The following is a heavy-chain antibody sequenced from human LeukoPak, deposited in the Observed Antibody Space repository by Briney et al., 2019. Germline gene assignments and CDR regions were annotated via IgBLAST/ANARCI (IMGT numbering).Heavy chain of an antibody. CDR1: GLTFSSHW. V-gene: IGHV3-74*01. D-gene: IGHD3-22*01. J-gene: IGHJ4*02. Sequence: PGGSLRLSCAASGLTFSSHWMHWVRQAPGKGLVWVSRITNDGSSTTYADSVKGRFTISRDNAKNMLYLQVNSLRAEDTAVYYCARDLLRDSSGYYSDYWGQGTLVTVSS. CDR3: ARDLLRDSSGYYSDY. CDR2: ITNDGSST.